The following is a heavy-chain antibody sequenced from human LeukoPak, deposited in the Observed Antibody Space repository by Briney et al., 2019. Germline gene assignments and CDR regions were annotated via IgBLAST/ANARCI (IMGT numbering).Heavy chain of an antibody. J-gene: IGHJ4*02. CDR1: GGTFSSYA. Sequence: SVKVSCKASGGTFSSYAISWVRQAPGQGLEWMGGIIPIFGTANYAQKFQGRVTITTDESTSTAYMEPSSLRSDDTAVYYCARTPLQRITIFGVVMESYDYWGQGTLVTVSS. D-gene: IGHD3-3*01. V-gene: IGHV1-69*05. CDR2: IIPIFGTA. CDR3: ARTPLQRITIFGVVMESYDY.